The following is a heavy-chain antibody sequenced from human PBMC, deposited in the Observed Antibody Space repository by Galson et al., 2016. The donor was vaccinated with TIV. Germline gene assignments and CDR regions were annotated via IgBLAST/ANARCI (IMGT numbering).Heavy chain of an antibody. CDR3: ARYSGQYYAMDV. J-gene: IGHJ6*02. CDR1: GFTLSDYY. D-gene: IGHD1-26*01. CDR2: ISYSGSPK. Sequence: SLRLSCAASGFTLSDYYMTWIRQAPGQGLEWLSYISYSGSPKYDADSMKGRLTISRDIAKNSIYLDRSGLRAEDTAVYYCARYSGQYYAMDVWGQGTTVTVSS. V-gene: IGHV3-11*01.